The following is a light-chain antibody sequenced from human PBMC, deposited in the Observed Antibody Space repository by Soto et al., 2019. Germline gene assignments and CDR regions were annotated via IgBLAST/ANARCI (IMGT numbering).Light chain of an antibody. CDR1: SGDVGGHKF. V-gene: IGLV2-14*03. CDR3: SSYTTTSTYV. CDR2: DVT. Sequence: QSALTQPASVSESPGQSITISCTGTSGDVGGHKFVSWFQQHPGKAPKIIIYDVTNRPSGVSNRFSGSKSGNTASLTISGLQAEDEADYDCSSYTTTSTYVFGTGTKLTVL. J-gene: IGLJ1*01.